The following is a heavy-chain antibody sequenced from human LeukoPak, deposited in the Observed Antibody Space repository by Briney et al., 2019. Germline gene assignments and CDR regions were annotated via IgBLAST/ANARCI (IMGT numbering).Heavy chain of an antibody. V-gene: IGHV3-23*01. CDR1: GLTFSSYA. J-gene: IGHJ4*02. Sequence: GGSLRLSCAASGLTFSSYAMSWVRQAPGKGLEWVSAISGSGGSTYYADSVKGRFTISRDNSKNTVYLQMNSLRAEDTAVYYCAKDPYGTRYFDYWGQGTLVTVSS. CDR2: ISGSGGST. CDR3: AKDPYGTRYFDY. D-gene: IGHD2-2*01.